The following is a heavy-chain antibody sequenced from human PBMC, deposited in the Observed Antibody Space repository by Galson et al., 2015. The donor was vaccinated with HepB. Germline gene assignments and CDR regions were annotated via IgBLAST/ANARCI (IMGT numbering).Heavy chain of an antibody. CDR1: GYTFTGYC. CDR3: ARYSSSGDFDY. Sequence: SVKVSCKASGYTFTGYCMHWVRQAPGQGLEWMGWINPNSGGTNYAQKFQGWVTMTRDTSISTAYMELSRLRSDDTAVYYCARYSSSGDFDYWGQGTLVTVSS. V-gene: IGHV1-2*04. CDR2: INPNSGGT. J-gene: IGHJ4*02. D-gene: IGHD6-13*01.